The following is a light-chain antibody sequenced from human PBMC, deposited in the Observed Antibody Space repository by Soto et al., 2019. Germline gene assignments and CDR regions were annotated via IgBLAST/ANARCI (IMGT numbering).Light chain of an antibody. CDR2: DVS. J-gene: IGKJ1*01. CDR1: QSISSW. Sequence: DIQMTQSPSTLSASVGDRVIITCRASQSISSWLAWYQQKPGKGPNLLIYDVSSLESGVPSRFSGSGSGTEFTLTISSLQPDDFATYYCQQYNSYSWTFGQGTKVDIK. V-gene: IGKV1-5*01. CDR3: QQYNSYSWT.